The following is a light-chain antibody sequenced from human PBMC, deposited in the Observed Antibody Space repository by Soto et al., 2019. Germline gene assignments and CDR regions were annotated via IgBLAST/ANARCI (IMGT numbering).Light chain of an antibody. J-gene: IGKJ3*01. CDR2: EIS. CDR1: QSIRSN. CDR3: QQYSAWPLT. V-gene: IGKV3-15*01. Sequence: EIVMTQSPATLSVSPGERATLSCRASQSIRSNYLAWYQQKPGQAPRLLIHEISTRAPGIPARFSVSGSGTEFTLTISSLQSEDLAVYFCQQYSAWPLTFGPGTKVDI.